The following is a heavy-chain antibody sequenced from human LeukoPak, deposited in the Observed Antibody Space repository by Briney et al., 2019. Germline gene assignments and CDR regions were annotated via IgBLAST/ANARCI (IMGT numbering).Heavy chain of an antibody. CDR1: GFTFSSYG. V-gene: IGHV3-48*04. D-gene: IGHD2-2*01. J-gene: IGHJ4*02. CDR2: ISSNGGAT. CDR3: ARRYCSSTSCTLDY. Sequence: GGSLRLSCAASGFTFSSYGMHWVRQAPGKGLEWVSHISSNGGATYYADSVKGRFTISRDNAMTSLYLQMNSLRAEDTAVYYCARRYCSSTSCTLDYWGQGTLVTVSS.